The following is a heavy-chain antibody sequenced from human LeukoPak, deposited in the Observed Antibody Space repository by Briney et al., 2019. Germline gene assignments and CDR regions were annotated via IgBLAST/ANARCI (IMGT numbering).Heavy chain of an antibody. CDR2: ISSSSSYI. J-gene: IGHJ6*02. CDR3: AKDSRGSGSRYYGMDV. V-gene: IGHV3-21*04. D-gene: IGHD3-10*01. CDR1: GFTFSSYS. Sequence: GGSLRLSCAASGFTFSSYSMNWVRQAPGKGLEWVSSISSSSSYIYYADSVKGRFTISRDNAKNSLYLQMNSLRAEDTALYYCAKDSRGSGSRYYGMDVWGQGTTVTVSS.